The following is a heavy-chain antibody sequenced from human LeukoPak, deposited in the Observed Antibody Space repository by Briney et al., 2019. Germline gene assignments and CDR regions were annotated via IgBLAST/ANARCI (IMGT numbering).Heavy chain of an antibody. D-gene: IGHD1-26*01. Sequence: SETLSLTCTVSGVSISSSRYYWGSIRQPPAKGLERIGAIDKDGTTSHTPAFRPLFTISVNTSMHQFSLNLVSVTAADTAVYYCATHPYSSGSYNYNRHVGGQGTRVSVSS. CDR2: IDKDGTT. CDR1: GVSISSSRYY. CDR3: ATHPYSSGSYNYNRHV. J-gene: IGHJ6*02. V-gene: IGHV4-39*01.